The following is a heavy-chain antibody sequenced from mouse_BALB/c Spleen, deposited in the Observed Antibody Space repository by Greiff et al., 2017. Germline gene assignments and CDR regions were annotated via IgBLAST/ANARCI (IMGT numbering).Heavy chain of an antibody. CDR2: IRNKANGYTT. D-gene: IGHD2-1*01. Sequence: EVKLVESGGGLVQPGGSLRLSCATSGFTFTDYYMSWVRQPPGKALEWLGFIRNKANGYTTEYSASVKGRFTISRDNSQSILYLQMNTLRAEDSATYYCARGGNPFDYWGQGTTLTVSS. V-gene: IGHV7-3*02. J-gene: IGHJ2*01. CDR3: ARGGNPFDY. CDR1: GFTFTDYY.